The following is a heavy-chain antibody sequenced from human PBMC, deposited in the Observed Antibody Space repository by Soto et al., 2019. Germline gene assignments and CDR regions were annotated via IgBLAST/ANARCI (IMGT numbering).Heavy chain of an antibody. CDR2: IDPSDSYT. D-gene: IGHD2-8*01. CDR3: ATQGHCTNGVCSWNYGMDV. CDR1: GYSFTSYW. J-gene: IGHJ6*02. Sequence: PGESLKISCKGSGYSFTSYWISWVRQMPGKGLEWMGRIDPSDSYTNYSPSFQGHVTISADKSISTAYLQWSSLKASDTAMYYCATQGHCTNGVCSWNYGMDVWGQGTTVTSP. V-gene: IGHV5-10-1*01.